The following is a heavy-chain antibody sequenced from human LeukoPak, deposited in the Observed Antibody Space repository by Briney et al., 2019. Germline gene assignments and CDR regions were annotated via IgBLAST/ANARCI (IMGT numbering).Heavy chain of an antibody. Sequence: GGSLRLSCAASGFTFSSYSMNWVRQAPGKGLEWVSYISSSSSTIYYADSVKGRFTISRDNAKNSLYLQMNSLRVEDTAVYYCARTSASYYYDSSGYYLGYWGQGTLVTVSS. V-gene: IGHV3-48*01. CDR1: GFTFSSYS. J-gene: IGHJ4*02. CDR2: ISSSSSTI. CDR3: ARTSASYYYDSSGYYLGY. D-gene: IGHD3-22*01.